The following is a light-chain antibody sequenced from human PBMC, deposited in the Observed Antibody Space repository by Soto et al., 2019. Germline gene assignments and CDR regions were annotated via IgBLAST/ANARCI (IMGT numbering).Light chain of an antibody. CDR1: QSISSW. J-gene: IGKJ2*01. V-gene: IGKV1-5*03. CDR3: QQYNSYPYT. Sequence: DIQMTQSPSTLSASVGDRVTITCRASQSISSWLAWYQQKPGKAPKLLIYKASSLESGVPSRFSGSGSGTAFTLTISSLQPDDFATYYCQQYNSYPYTFDQGTKLEIK. CDR2: KAS.